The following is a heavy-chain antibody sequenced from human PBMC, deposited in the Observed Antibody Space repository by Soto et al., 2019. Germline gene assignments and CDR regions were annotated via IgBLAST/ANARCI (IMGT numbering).Heavy chain of an antibody. CDR2: SYWDDDK. CDR1: GFSLSTSGVG. J-gene: IGHJ1*01. V-gene: IGHV2-5*02. D-gene: IGHD3-22*01. Sequence: QITLKESGPTLVKPTQTLTLTCTFSGFSLSTSGVGVGWIRQPPGKALEWLALSYWDDDKRYSPSLKSRLTITKEPSKNQVVLTMTNMDPVDTATYYCAHLTYYYDSSGYYSRAEYFQHWGQGTLVTVSS. CDR3: AHLTYYYDSSGYYSRAEYFQH.